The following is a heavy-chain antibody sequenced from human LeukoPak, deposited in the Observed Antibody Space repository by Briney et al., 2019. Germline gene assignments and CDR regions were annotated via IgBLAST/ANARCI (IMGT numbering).Heavy chain of an antibody. V-gene: IGHV4-59*08. Sequence: PSETLSLTCTVSGGSISGYYWSWIRQPPGKGLEWIGYIYYSGSTYYNPSLKSRITISVDTSKNQFSLSLSSVTAADTAVYYCASEAAYSSTWYYFDYWGQGTLVTVSS. CDR1: GGSISGYY. J-gene: IGHJ4*02. CDR3: ASEAAYSSTWYYFDY. CDR2: IYYSGST. D-gene: IGHD6-13*01.